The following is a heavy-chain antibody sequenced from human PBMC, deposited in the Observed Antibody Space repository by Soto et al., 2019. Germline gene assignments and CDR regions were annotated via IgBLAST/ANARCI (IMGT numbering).Heavy chain of an antibody. V-gene: IGHV4-59*01. CDR3: ARGRGYGSGSYDY. Sequence: QVQLQESGRGLVKPSETLSLTCTVSGGSISSYNWSWIRQPPGKGLEWIGYIYYSGSTNYNPSLKSRVTISVHTSKNQFSLKLSSVTASDTAVYYCARGRGYGSGSYDYWDQGTLVTVSS. CDR1: GGSISSYN. CDR2: IYYSGST. J-gene: IGHJ4*02. D-gene: IGHD3-10*01.